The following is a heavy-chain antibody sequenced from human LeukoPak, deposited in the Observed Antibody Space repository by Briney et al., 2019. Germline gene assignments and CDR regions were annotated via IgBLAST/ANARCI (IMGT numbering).Heavy chain of an antibody. J-gene: IGHJ4*02. CDR3: ARSLGGSFYYYY. D-gene: IGHD2-15*01. CDR2: IYYSGST. CDR1: GSSITSSSDY. V-gene: IGHV4-39*01. Sequence: SETLSLTCTAPGSSITSSSDYGGWIRQPPGKGLVWIGSIYYSGSTYYNPSLKSRVTISVDTSKNQFSLKLSSVTAADTAVYSCARSLGGSFYYYYRGQGTLVTVSS.